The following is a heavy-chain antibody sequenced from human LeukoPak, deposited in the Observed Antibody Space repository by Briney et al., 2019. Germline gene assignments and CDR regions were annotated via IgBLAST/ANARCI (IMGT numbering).Heavy chain of an antibody. Sequence: GASVKASCKVSGYTLTELSMHWVRQAPGKGLEWMGGFDPEDGETIYAQKFQGRVTMTEDTSTDTAYMELSSLRSEDTAVYYCARSITYDSSGYYYLGYWGQGTLVTVSS. J-gene: IGHJ4*02. CDR1: GYTLTELS. CDR3: ARSITYDSSGYYYLGY. CDR2: FDPEDGET. V-gene: IGHV1-24*01. D-gene: IGHD3-22*01.